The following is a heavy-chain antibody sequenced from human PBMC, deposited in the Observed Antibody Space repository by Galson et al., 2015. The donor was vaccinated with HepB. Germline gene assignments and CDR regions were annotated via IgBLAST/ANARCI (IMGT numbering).Heavy chain of an antibody. CDR2: IRGSGETT. V-gene: IGHV3-23*01. J-gene: IGHJ5*02. Sequence: SLRLSCAASGFIFSSYAMSWVRQAPGKGLEWVSAIRGSGETTYYADSVKGRFTISRDNSKNTLFLQMNSLRAEDTALYYCAKDWDLYGTFDPWGQGTLVTVSS. D-gene: IGHD1-26*01. CDR1: GFIFSSYA. CDR3: AKDWDLYGTFDP.